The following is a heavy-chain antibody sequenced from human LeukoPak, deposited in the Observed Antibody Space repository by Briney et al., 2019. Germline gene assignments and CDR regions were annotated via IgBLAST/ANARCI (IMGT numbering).Heavy chain of an antibody. CDR3: ARGPEGSWIQLWLLDY. V-gene: IGHV3-53*01. D-gene: IGHD5-18*01. CDR1: GFTVSSSY. CDR2: IYSGGST. J-gene: IGHJ4*02. Sequence: GGSLRLSCAASGFTVSSSYMSWVRQAPGKGLEWVSVIYSGGSTYYADSVKGRFTISRDNSKNTLYLQMNSLRAEDTAVYYCARGPEGSWIQLWLLDYWGQGTLVTVSS.